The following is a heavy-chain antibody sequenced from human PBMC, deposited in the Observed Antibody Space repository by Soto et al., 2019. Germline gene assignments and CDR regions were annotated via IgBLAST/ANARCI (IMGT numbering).Heavy chain of an antibody. Sequence: QLQLQESGSGLVKPSQTLSLTCAVSGGSISSGGYSWSWIRQPPGKGLEWIGYIYHSGSTYYNPSLKSRVTISVDRSKTQFSLKLSSVTAADTAVYYCVRGRGFGVVIIWFDPWGQGTLVTVSS. CDR3: VRGRGFGVVIIWFDP. V-gene: IGHV4-30-2*01. D-gene: IGHD3-3*01. CDR2: IYHSGST. CDR1: GGSISSGGYS. J-gene: IGHJ5*02.